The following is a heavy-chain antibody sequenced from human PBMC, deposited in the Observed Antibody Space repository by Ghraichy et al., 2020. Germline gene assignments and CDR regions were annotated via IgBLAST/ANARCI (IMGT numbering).Heavy chain of an antibody. J-gene: IGHJ3*02. V-gene: IGHV4-59*01. CDR2: IYYTGTT. D-gene: IGHD2-2*01. Sequence: SQTLSLTCILSGGSISNYFWSWIRQPPGKGLEWLGYIYYTGTTSYNPSLKSRLTISVDTSKNQFSLKLNSVTAADTAVYYCARGRYQQTPRGGFDIWGQGTMVTVSS. CDR3: ARGRYQQTPRGGFDI. CDR1: GGSISNYF.